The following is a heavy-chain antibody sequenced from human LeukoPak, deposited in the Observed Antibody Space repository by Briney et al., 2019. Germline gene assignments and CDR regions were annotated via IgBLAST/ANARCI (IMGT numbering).Heavy chain of an antibody. V-gene: IGHV5-51*01. D-gene: IGHD3-22*01. CDR1: GYRVSNYW. CDR2: IYPGDSDS. Sequence: GESLQISCKGSGYRVSNYWIGWVRQMPGKGLEWMGVIYPGDSDSRYNPSFQGQVTISADKSISTAYLQWSSLKASDTAMYYCASADTSGYAVDDWGQGTLVTVSS. J-gene: IGHJ4*02. CDR3: ASADTSGYAVDD.